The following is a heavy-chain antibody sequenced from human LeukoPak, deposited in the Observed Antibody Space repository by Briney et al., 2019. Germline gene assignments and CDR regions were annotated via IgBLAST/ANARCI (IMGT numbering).Heavy chain of an antibody. CDR3: ARVHYDFWSGHYTGTFDF. Sequence: GGSLRLSCAASRFTFSSHAMHWVRQAPGKGLEWVAVLSYDASNKYYADSVKGRFTISRDNSKNTLYLQMNGLRPEDTAVYYCARVHYDFWSGHYTGTFDFWGQGTLVTVSS. V-gene: IGHV3-30*04. CDR2: LSYDASNK. D-gene: IGHD3-3*01. J-gene: IGHJ5*01. CDR1: RFTFSSHA.